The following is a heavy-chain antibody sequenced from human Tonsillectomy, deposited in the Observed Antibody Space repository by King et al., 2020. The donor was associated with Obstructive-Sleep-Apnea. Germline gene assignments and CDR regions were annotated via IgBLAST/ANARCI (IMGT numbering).Heavy chain of an antibody. CDR2: MNPDSGNT. V-gene: IGHV1-8*01. CDR3: ATSGVVATIPY. D-gene: IGHD5-12*01. J-gene: IGHJ4*02. CDR1: GYTFTSFD. Sequence: QVQLVESGAEVKKPGASVKVSCKASGYTFTSFDINWVRQAPGQGLEWRGWMNPDSGNTGYGQQFQGRLTMTRDTSISTAYMVLSSLRSEDTAIYYCATSGVVATIPYWGQGTLVTVSS.